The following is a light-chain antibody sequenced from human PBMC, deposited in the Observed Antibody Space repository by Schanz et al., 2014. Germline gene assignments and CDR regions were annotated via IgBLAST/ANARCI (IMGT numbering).Light chain of an antibody. J-gene: IGLJ3*02. CDR1: SSDVGTYNY. CDR3: CSYAGTTTVNWV. V-gene: IGLV2-11*01. Sequence: QSALTQPRSVSGSPGQSVTISCTGTSSDVGTYNYVSWYQQHPGKAPKLMIYDVSNRPSGVSNRFSGSKSGNTASLTISGLQAEDEADYYCCSYAGTTTVNWVFGGGTKLTVL. CDR2: DVS.